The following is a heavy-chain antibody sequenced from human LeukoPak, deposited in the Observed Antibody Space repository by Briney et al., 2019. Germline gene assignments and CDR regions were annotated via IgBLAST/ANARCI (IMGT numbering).Heavy chain of an antibody. CDR2: INPSGGST. D-gene: IGHD3-16*01. V-gene: IGHV1-46*01. CDR3: AKDNSVGGEADAFDI. CDR1: GYTFTSYY. Sequence: ASVKVSCKASGYTFTSYYMHWVRQAPGQGLEWMGLINPSGGSTSYAQKFQGRVTMTRDTSTSTVYMELSSLRSEDTALYYCAKDNSVGGEADAFDIWGQGTMVTVSS. J-gene: IGHJ3*02.